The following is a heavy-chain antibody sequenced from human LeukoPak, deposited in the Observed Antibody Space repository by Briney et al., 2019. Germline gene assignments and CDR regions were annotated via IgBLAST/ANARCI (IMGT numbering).Heavy chain of an antibody. CDR2: INHSGST. CDR1: GGSFSGYY. J-gene: IGHJ4*02. V-gene: IGHV4-34*01. D-gene: IGHD5-18*01. Sequence: PSETLSLTCAVYGGSFSGYYWSWIRQPPGKGLEWIGEINHSGSTNYNPSLKSRVTISVDTSKNQFSLKLSSVTAADTAVYYCARVLTHSYGYGLVDYWGQGTLVTVFS. CDR3: ARVLTHSYGYGLVDY.